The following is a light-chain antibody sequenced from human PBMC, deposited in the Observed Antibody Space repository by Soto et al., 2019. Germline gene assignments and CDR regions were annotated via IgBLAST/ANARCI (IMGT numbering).Light chain of an antibody. V-gene: IGLV2-11*01. CDR1: SSDIGAYNY. CDR2: DVT. J-gene: IGLJ2*01. Sequence: QSVLTQPHSVSGSPGQSVTISCTGTSSDIGAYNYVSWYQQHPDKAPKLMIYDVTKRPSGVPDRFSGSKADNTASLTISGLQAEDESDYYCSSYAANYTVLFGGGTQLTVL. CDR3: SSYAANYTVL.